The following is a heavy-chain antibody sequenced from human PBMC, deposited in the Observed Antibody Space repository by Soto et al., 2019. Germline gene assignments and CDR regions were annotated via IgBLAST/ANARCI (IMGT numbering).Heavy chain of an antibody. CDR3: ARGGYCRGGSCSSDAFDI. J-gene: IGHJ3*02. Sequence: GGSLRLSCAASGFTFSSYGMHWVRQAPGKGLEWVAVIWYDGSNKYYADSVKGRFTISRDNSKNTLYLQMNSLRAEDTAVYYCARGGYCRGGSCSSDAFDIWGQGTMVTVSS. CDR2: IWYDGSNK. V-gene: IGHV3-33*08. D-gene: IGHD2-15*01. CDR1: GFTFSSYG.